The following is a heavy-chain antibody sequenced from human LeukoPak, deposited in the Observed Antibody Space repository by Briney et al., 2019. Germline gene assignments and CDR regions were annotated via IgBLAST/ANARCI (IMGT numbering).Heavy chain of an antibody. Sequence: PGRSLRLSCAAAGFTVISHGMDSVRQAPRKGLEWVKVIWYDGNHRHYPNSLKGRFTITSENPNTTLFLQMASLRVADEAVYYCGRDNAAADGALDYWGQGSLVTASS. CDR1: GFTVISHG. CDR3: GRDNAAADGALDY. D-gene: IGHD5-24*01. CDR2: IWYDGNHR. V-gene: IGHV3-33*08. J-gene: IGHJ4*02.